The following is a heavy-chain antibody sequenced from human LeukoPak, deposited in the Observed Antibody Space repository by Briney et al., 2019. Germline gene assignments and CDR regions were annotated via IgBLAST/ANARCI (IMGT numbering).Heavy chain of an antibody. CDR3: AKGSTYSGSLVDY. J-gene: IGHJ4*02. CDR1: GFISNNDW. CDR2: IKLDGSEE. Sequence: GGSLRLSCAASGFISNNDWMSWFRQAPGKGLEWVANIKLDGSEEYYVDSVKGRFTISRDNAKNSLYLQMNSLRAEDTAVYYCAKGSTYSGSLVDYWGQGTLVTVSS. V-gene: IGHV3-7*03. D-gene: IGHD1-26*01.